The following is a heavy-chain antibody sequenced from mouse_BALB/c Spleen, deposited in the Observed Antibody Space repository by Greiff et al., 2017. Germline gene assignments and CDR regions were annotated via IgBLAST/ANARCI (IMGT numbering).Heavy chain of an antibody. V-gene: IGHV5-6-5*01. CDR3: ARGALHEGFAY. J-gene: IGHJ3*01. Sequence: EVQRVESGGGLVKPGGSLKLSCAASGFTFSSYAMSWVRQTPEKRLEWVASISSGGSTYYPDSVKGRFTISRDNARNILYLQMSSLRSEDTAMYYCARGALHEGFAYWGQGTLVTVSA. CDR1: GFTFSSYA. CDR2: ISSGGST.